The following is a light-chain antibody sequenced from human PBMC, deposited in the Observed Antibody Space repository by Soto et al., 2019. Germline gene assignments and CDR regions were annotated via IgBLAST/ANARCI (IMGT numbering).Light chain of an antibody. V-gene: IGLV7-43*01. CDR1: TGAVTSGHY. Sequence: QAVVTQEPSLTVSPGGTVILTCASSTGAVTSGHYPNWFQQKPGQAPRALIYSTNKKHSWTPARVSGSLLGGKAALTLSGVQPEDEAEYYCLLYYGGAQPVVFGGGTKLTVL. CDR3: LLYYGGAQPVV. CDR2: STN. J-gene: IGLJ2*01.